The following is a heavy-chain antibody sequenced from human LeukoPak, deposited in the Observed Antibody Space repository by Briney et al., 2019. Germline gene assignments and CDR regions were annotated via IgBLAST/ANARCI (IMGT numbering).Heavy chain of an antibody. J-gene: IGHJ4*02. D-gene: IGHD3-22*01. CDR3: ARDYYDSSEPFFDY. Sequence: ASVKVSCKASGYTFTGYHMHWVRQAPGQGLEWMGRINPNSGDTNYAQKFQGRVTMTRDTSISTAYMELSRLRSDDTAVYYCARDYYDSSEPFFDYWGQGTLVTVSS. CDR1: GYTFTGYH. V-gene: IGHV1-2*06. CDR2: INPNSGDT.